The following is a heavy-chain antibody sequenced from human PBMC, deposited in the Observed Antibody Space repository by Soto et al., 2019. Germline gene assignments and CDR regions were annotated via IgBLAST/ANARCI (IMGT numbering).Heavy chain of an antibody. V-gene: IGHV4-4*02. D-gene: IGHD2-21*02. J-gene: IGHJ5*02. Sequence: SETLSLTCGVSGGTFASSHWLSWFCQSPGRGLEWIGNVYHTGDTNFNPSLQSRVTFSVDKSNNQFSLRLTSVTAADTAVYFCAREIVTAGGNNYFDPWGPGTLVTVSS. CDR1: GGTFASSHW. CDR2: VYHTGDT. CDR3: AREIVTAGGNNYFDP.